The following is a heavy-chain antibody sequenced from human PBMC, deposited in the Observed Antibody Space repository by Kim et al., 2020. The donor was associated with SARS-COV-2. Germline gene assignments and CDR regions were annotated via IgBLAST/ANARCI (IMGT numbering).Heavy chain of an antibody. Sequence: SETLSLTCAVYGGSFSGYYWSWIRQPPGKGLEWIGEINHSGSTNYNPSLKSRVTISVDTSKNQFSLKLSSVTAADTTVYYCARGRGDGGNSPRDFDYWGQGTLVTVSS. D-gene: IGHD2-21*02. J-gene: IGHJ4*02. V-gene: IGHV4-34*01. CDR1: GGSFSGYY. CDR3: ARGRGDGGNSPRDFDY. CDR2: INHSGST.